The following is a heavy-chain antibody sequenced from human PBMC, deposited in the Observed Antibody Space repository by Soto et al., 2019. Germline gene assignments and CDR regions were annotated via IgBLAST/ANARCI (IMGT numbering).Heavy chain of an antibody. J-gene: IGHJ4*02. D-gene: IGHD3-22*01. CDR2: ISYDGSNK. V-gene: IGHV3-30-3*01. CDR1: GFTFSSYA. CDR3: ARDSDYYDSSGYPRSGDY. Sequence: QVQLVESGGGVVQPGRSLRLSCAASGFTFSSYAMHWVRQAPGKGLEWVAVISYDGSNKYYADSVKGRFTISRDNSKNTLYLQMNSLRAEDTAVYYCARDSDYYDSSGYPRSGDYWGQGTLVTVSS.